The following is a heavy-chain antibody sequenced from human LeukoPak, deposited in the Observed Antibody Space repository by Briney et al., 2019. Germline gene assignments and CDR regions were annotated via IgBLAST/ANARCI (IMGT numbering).Heavy chain of an antibody. J-gene: IGHJ4*02. V-gene: IGHV1-46*01. D-gene: IGHD7-27*01. CDR3: ARDGNWGSIDY. CDR1: GYTFTSYY. CDR2: ISPSGGST. Sequence: ASVKVSCKASGYTFTSYYMHWVRQAPGQGLEWMGIISPSGGSTSYAQKLQGRVTMTTDTSTSTAYMELRSLRSDDTAVYYCARDGNWGSIDYWGQGTLVTVSS.